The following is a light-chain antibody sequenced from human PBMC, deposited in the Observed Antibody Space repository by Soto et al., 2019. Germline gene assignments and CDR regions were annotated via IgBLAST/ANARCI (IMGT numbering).Light chain of an antibody. CDR3: QQSYCTPLA. J-gene: IGKJ4*01. CDR1: QSISSY. Sequence: DIQMTQSPSSLSASVGDRVTITCRASQSISSYLNWFQQKPGKAPKLLIYAASSLQSGVPSRFSGSGSRTDVTLSISSLQPEDFATYYCQQSYCTPLAFGGGTKVEIK. CDR2: AAS. V-gene: IGKV1-39*01.